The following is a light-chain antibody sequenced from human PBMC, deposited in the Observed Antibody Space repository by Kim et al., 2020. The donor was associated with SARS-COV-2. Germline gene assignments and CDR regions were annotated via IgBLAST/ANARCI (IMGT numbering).Light chain of an antibody. Sequence: DIQMTQSPSTLSASVGDRVTITCRASESISSRLAWYQQKSVKAPKLVIYKASTLESGVPSRFSGSGSGTEFTLTINSLQPADFATYYCHQFNDYPWTFGQGTKVDIK. CDR1: ESISSR. J-gene: IGKJ1*01. CDR3: HQFNDYPWT. V-gene: IGKV1-5*03. CDR2: KAS.